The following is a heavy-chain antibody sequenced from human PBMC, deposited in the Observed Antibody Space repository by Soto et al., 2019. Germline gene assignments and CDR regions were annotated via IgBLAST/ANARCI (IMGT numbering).Heavy chain of an antibody. CDR2: ISSNSAYI. V-gene: IGHV3-21*01. J-gene: IGHJ5*02. CDR1: GFTSRSFT. D-gene: IGHD6-13*01. Sequence: PGGSLRLSCAASGFTSRSFTMNWVRQAPGTGLEWVSTISSNSAYIYYTDALRGRFTISRDNAKNSLHLQMNSLRAEDTAVYYCTRDASRDSSARGWFDPWGPGTLVTVSS. CDR3: TRDASRDSSARGWFDP.